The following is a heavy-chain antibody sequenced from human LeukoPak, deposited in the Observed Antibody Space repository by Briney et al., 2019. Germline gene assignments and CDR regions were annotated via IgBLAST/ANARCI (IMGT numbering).Heavy chain of an antibody. CDR1: GFPFSTYW. CDR3: AKSRRSSSGAFDY. CDR2: ISGSGGGT. J-gene: IGHJ4*02. V-gene: IGHV3-23*01. D-gene: IGHD6-6*01. Sequence: PGGSLRLSCAASGFPFSTYWMNWVRQAPGKGLEWVSVISGSGGGTYYADSVKGRFSISRDNSKNTLFLQMNSLRAEDTAVYYCAKSRRSSSGAFDYWGQGTLVTVSS.